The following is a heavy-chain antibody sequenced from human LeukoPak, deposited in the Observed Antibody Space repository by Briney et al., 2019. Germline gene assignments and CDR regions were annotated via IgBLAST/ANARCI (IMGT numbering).Heavy chain of an antibody. CDR3: ARDRGPRTGFMVREAYDY. V-gene: IGHV3-74*01. D-gene: IGHD3-10*01. J-gene: IGHJ4*02. Sequence: PGGSLRLSCAASTFTFSDYHMSWIRQAPGKGLVWVSRINTDGSITNYADSVKGRFSISRDNAKNTLYLQMSSLRAEDTAVYYCARDRGPRTGFMVREAYDYWGQGTLVTVSS. CDR1: TFTFSDYH. CDR2: INTDGSIT.